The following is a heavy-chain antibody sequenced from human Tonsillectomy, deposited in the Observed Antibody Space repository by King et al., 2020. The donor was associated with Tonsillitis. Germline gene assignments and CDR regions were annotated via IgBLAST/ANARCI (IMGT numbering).Heavy chain of an antibody. J-gene: IGHJ5*02. D-gene: IGHD6-13*01. CDR1: GFTFDDYA. CDR3: AKEVGSSSWRRNWFDP. CDR2: ISGDGGCT. V-gene: IGHV3-43*02. Sequence: VQLVESGGGVVQPGGSLRLSCAASGFTFDDYAMHWVRQAPGKGLEWVSLISGDGGCTYYADSVKGRFTISRDNSKNSLYLQMNSLRTEDTALYYCAKEVGSSSWRRNWFDPWGQGTLVTVSS.